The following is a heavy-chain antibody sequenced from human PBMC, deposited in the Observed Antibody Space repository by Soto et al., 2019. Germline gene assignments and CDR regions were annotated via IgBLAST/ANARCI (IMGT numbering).Heavy chain of an antibody. CDR2: ISYGGNDK. V-gene: IGHV3-30*18. CDR3: AKDVSRMAADYYFDY. J-gene: IGHJ4*02. Sequence: ESGGGVVQPGRSLRLSCAASGFIFSNYGMHWVRQAPGKGLEWVAVISYGGNDKKYAESVKGRFTISRDNSENTLYLQMNSLRAEDTALYYCAKDVSRMAADYYFDYWGQGTLVTVSS. CDR1: GFIFSNYG. D-gene: IGHD6-13*01.